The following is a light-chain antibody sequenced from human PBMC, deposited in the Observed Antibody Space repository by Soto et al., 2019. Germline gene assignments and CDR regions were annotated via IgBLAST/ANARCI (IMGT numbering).Light chain of an antibody. CDR3: QEYNSAPWT. Sequence: DIQMTQSPSSLSASVGDRVTITCRASQGISNYLAWYQQKPGKVPKLLIYAASTLQSGVPSRFSGSGSGTDFTLTTNTLQPEDVAAYYCQEYNSAPWTFGQGPKVEIK. V-gene: IGKV1-27*01. J-gene: IGKJ1*01. CDR1: QGISNY. CDR2: AAS.